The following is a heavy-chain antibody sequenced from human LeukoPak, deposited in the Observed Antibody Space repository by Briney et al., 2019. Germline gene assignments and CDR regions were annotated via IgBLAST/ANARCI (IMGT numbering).Heavy chain of an antibody. D-gene: IGHD1-26*01. CDR2: IYNGVNT. CDR1: GASVSSASY. V-gene: IGHV4-61*01. Sequence: SETLSLTCTVSGASVSSASYWSWIRQPPGKGVEWIAHIYNGVNTNYNTSLKSRVTISVDTSKNQFSLRLNSVTAADTAVYYCARSRAFNSGAFDPWGQGSLVTVSS. CDR3: ARSRAFNSGAFDP. J-gene: IGHJ5*02.